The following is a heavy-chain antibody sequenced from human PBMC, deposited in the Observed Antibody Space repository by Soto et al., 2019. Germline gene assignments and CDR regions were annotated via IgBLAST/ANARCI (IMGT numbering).Heavy chain of an antibody. CDR3: ARSSANYYDSSGYSLPLDY. CDR2: IIPIFGTA. J-gene: IGHJ4*02. D-gene: IGHD3-22*01. Sequence: SVKVSCKASGGTFSSYAISWVRQAPGQGLEWMGGIIPIFGTANYAQKFQGRVTITADESTSTAYMELSSLRSEDTAVYYCARSSANYYDSSGYSLPLDYWGQGTLVTVSS. CDR1: GGTFSSYA. V-gene: IGHV1-69*13.